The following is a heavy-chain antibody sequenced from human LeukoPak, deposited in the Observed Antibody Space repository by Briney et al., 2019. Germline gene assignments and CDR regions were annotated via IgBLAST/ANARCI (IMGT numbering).Heavy chain of an antibody. V-gene: IGHV4-34*01. CDR3: ARGRLAAAGKKLYYYYMDV. D-gene: IGHD6-13*01. CDR1: GGSFSGYY. J-gene: IGHJ6*03. CDR2: INHSGST. Sequence: SETLSLTCAVYGGSFSGYYWSWIRQPPGKGLEWIGEINHSGSTNYNPSLKSRVTISVDTSKNQFSLKLSSVTAADTAVYYCARGRLAAAGKKLYYYYMDVWGKGTTVTVSS.